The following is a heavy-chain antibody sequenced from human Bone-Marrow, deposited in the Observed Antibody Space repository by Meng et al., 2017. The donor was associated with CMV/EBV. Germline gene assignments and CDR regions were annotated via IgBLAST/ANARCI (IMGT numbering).Heavy chain of an antibody. V-gene: IGHV3-30*02. J-gene: IGHJ4*02. CDR3: TTDWRLVGITIFGVIISTRNYFDY. D-gene: IGHD3-3*01. Sequence: GGSLRLSCAASGFTFSSYGMHWVRQAPGKGLEWVAFIRYDGSNKYYADSVKGRFTISRDNSKNTLYLQMNSLKTEDTAVYYCTTDWRLVGITIFGVIISTRNYFDYWGQGTLVTVSS. CDR1: GFTFSSYG. CDR2: IRYDGSNK.